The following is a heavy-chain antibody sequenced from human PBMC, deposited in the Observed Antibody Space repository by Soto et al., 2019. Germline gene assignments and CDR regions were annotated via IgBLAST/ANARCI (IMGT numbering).Heavy chain of an antibody. J-gene: IGHJ5*02. Sequence: ASVKVSCKASGYTFTSYGISCVRQAPGQGLEWMGWISAYNGNTNYAQKLQGRVTMTTDTSTSTAYMELRSLRSDDTAVYYCARVSDILTGRNWFDPWGQGTLVTVSS. V-gene: IGHV1-18*04. CDR3: ARVSDILTGRNWFDP. CDR2: ISAYNGNT. D-gene: IGHD3-9*01. CDR1: GYTFTSYG.